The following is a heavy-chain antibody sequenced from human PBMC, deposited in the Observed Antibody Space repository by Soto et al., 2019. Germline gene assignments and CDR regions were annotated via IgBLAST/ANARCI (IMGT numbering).Heavy chain of an antibody. J-gene: IGHJ3*01. Sequence: QVQLQQWGAGLLKPSETLSLTCAVYGGSFSGYYWSWIRQPPGKGLEWIGEINHSGSTNYNPSLKSRVTISVDTSKNQFSLKLSSVTAADTAVYYCARSKGIAVAGARAWCLDPWGQGTMVTVSS. V-gene: IGHV4-34*01. D-gene: IGHD6-19*01. CDR3: ARSKGIAVAGARAWCLDP. CDR2: INHSGST. CDR1: GGSFSGYY.